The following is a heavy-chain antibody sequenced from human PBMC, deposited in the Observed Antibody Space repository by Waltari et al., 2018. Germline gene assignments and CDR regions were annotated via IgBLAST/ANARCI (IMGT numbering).Heavy chain of an antibody. Sequence: VQLQESGPGLVKPSETLSLTCTVSGSSISNNYWNWIRQPAGKGLEWIGRIYASGTPNYNPSLRRCVSLSVDTSKNQFSLNLTSVTAADTAVYYCARGLAFDSWGQGSLVTVSS. J-gene: IGHJ4*02. CDR1: GSSISNNY. CDR2: IYASGTP. CDR3: ARGLAFDS. V-gene: IGHV4-4*07. D-gene: IGHD3-9*01.